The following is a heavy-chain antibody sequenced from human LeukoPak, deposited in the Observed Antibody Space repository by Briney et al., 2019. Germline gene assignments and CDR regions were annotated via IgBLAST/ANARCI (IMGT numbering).Heavy chain of an antibody. CDR3: ARIAAAGSPWFDP. CDR1: GGSFSGYY. J-gene: IGHJ5*02. V-gene: IGHV4-34*01. D-gene: IGHD6-13*01. Sequence: SETLSLTCAVYGGSFSGYYRSWIRQPPGKGLEWIGEINHSGSTNYNPSLKSRVTISVDTSKNQFSLKLSSVTAADTAVYYCARIAAAGSPWFDPWGQGTLVTVSS. CDR2: INHSGST.